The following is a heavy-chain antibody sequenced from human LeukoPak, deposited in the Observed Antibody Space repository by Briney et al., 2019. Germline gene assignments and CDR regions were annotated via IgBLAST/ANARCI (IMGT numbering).Heavy chain of an antibody. CDR1: GYTFSNYA. CDR3: AKDRVFYFDSSGYSCDY. CDR2: ISGGGGTT. J-gene: IGHJ4*02. V-gene: IGHV3-23*01. Sequence: GGSLRLSCAASGYTFSNYAMSWVRQAPGKGLEWVSGISGGGGTTYYADSVKGRFTISRDNSKNTLYLQMHSLRAEDTAVYYCAKDRVFYFDSSGYSCDYWGQGSLVTVSS. D-gene: IGHD3-22*01.